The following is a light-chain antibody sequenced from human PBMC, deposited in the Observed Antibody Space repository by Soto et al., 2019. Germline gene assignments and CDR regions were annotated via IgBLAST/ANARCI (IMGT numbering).Light chain of an antibody. J-gene: IGLJ2*01. CDR1: SRDVGGYNY. CDR3: RAYTSSGPRVG. Sequence: QSALTQPASVSGSPGQSSTISCTGTSRDVGGYNYVSWYQQHPGKAPKLMIYDVSNRPSGVSNRFSGSKSGNTASLTISGLQAGDAADYDGRAYTSSGPRVGFGGGTKLTV. V-gene: IGLV2-14*01. CDR2: DVS.